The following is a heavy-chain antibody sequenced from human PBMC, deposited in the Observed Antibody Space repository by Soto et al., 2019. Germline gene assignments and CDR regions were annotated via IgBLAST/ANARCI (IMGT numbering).Heavy chain of an antibody. CDR2: LYSGGST. V-gene: IGHV3-53*01. Sequence: GGSLRLSCAASGFTVSSTYMKWVRHAPGKGLEWVSVLYSGGSTYYADSVKGRFTISRDNSKNTLYLQMNSLRPEDTAVYYCARIPGGQLGANYFDYWGQGTLVTVSS. CDR1: GFTVSSTY. CDR3: ARIPGGQLGANYFDY. D-gene: IGHD6-6*01. J-gene: IGHJ4*02.